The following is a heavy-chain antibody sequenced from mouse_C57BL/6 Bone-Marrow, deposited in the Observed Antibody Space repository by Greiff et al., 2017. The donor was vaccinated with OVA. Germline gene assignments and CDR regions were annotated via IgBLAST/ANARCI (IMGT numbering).Heavy chain of an antibody. CDR1: GYTFTSYW. CDR3: ARSGKNDGYYFDY. Sequence: QVQLQQPGAELVMPGASVKLSCKASGYTFTSYWMHWVKQRPGQGLEWIGEIDPSDSYTNYNQKFKGKSTWTVDKSSSTAYMQISSLTSEDSAVYYCARSGKNDGYYFDYWGQGTTLTVSS. V-gene: IGHV1-69*01. D-gene: IGHD2-3*01. J-gene: IGHJ2*01. CDR2: IDPSDSYT.